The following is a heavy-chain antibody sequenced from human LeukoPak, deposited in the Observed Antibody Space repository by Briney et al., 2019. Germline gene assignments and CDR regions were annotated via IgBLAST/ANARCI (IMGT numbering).Heavy chain of an antibody. D-gene: IGHD1-1*01. V-gene: IGHV3-21*01. J-gene: IGHJ4*02. Sequence: GSLRLSCAASGFTFSIYSMNWVRQAPGKGLEWVSSISSSSTYIYYAGSVKGRFTISRDNAKNSLYLQMNSLRAEDTAVYYCARDSDWNDIFDYWGQGTLVTVSS. CDR3: ARDSDWNDIFDY. CDR2: ISSSSTYI. CDR1: GFTFSIYS.